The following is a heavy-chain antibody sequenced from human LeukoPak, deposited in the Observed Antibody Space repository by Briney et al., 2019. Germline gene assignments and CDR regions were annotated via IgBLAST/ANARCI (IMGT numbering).Heavy chain of an antibody. CDR2: ISGSGTI. CDR3: ARDSGTTGEVKFDP. D-gene: IGHD3-10*01. CDR1: GGSINSY. V-gene: IGHV4-4*07. Sequence: SETLSFTCTVSGGSINSYWSWIRQPAGKGLEWIGRISGSGTITYNPALQSRLSISIDTSKNQFSLKLMSVTAADTAVYYCARDSGTTGEVKFDPWGQGTLVTVSS. J-gene: IGHJ5*02.